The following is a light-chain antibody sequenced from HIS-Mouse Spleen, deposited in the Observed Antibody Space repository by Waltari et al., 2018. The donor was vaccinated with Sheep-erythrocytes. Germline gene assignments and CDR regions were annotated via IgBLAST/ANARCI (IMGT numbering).Light chain of an antibody. J-gene: IGKJ2*01. CDR2: DAS. V-gene: IGKV3-11*01. CDR1: QSVSSY. Sequence: EIVLTQSPATPSLSPGEIATLSCRASQSVSSYLACYQQKPGQAPRLLIYDASNRATGIPARFSGSGSGTDFTLTISSLEPEDFAVYYCQQRSNWYTFGQGTKLEIK. CDR3: QQRSNWYT.